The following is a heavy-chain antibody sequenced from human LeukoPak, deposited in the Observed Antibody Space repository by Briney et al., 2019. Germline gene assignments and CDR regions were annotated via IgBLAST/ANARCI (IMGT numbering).Heavy chain of an antibody. D-gene: IGHD2-21*02. Sequence: PGGSLRLSCAASGFSVSSNYMTWVRQAPGKALEWVAFIYIAGRTYYADSVKGRFTISRDDSKNTLYLQMTSLRVEDTAVYYCATDGASCGGDCYSDFWGHGTLVTVSS. CDR3: ATDGASCGGDCYSDF. J-gene: IGHJ4*01. V-gene: IGHV3-53*01. CDR2: IYIAGRT. CDR1: GFSVSSNY.